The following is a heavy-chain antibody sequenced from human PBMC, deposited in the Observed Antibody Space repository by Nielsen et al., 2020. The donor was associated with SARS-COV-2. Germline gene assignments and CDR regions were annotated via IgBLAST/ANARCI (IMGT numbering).Heavy chain of an antibody. J-gene: IGHJ6*02. CDR3: ARDPNDFWSGYQPRYYYGMDV. D-gene: IGHD3-3*01. V-gene: IGHV3-64*04. CDR2: ISSNGGST. Sequence: WIRQPPGKGLEYVSAISSNGGSTYYADSVKGRFTISRDNSKNTLYLQMNSLRAEDTAVYYCARDPNDFWSGYQPRYYYGMDVWGQGTTVTVSS.